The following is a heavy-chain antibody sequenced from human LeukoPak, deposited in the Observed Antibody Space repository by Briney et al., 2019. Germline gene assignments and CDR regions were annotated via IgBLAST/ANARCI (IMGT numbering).Heavy chain of an antibody. Sequence: PSETLSLTCTVSGDSIGGSSYYWAWVRQPPGKGLEWIGSIFYSGSTYYNPSLKSRVTISVDTSKNQFSLNVYSVTAADTATYYCARRGIIYSSRFFGHWGQGTLVTVSS. J-gene: IGHJ4*02. CDR3: ARRGIIYSSRFFGH. V-gene: IGHV4-39*01. CDR1: GDSIGGSSYY. D-gene: IGHD6-13*01. CDR2: IFYSGST.